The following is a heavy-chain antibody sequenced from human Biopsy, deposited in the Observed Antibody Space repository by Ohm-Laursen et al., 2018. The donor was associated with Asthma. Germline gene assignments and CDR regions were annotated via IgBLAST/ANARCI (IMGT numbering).Heavy chain of an antibody. CDR3: VRDGTDDAFDI. Sequence: SLTLSFTASGFSYSNFAIHWIRQAPGKGLEWVGVISKDASTHDYADSVKGRFTMARDNSKNTLDLQMNSLREEDTAVYYCVRDGTDDAFDIWGQGTVVSVSS. CDR1: GFSYSNFA. CDR2: ISKDASTH. V-gene: IGHV3-30*01. J-gene: IGHJ3*02. D-gene: IGHD1-1*01.